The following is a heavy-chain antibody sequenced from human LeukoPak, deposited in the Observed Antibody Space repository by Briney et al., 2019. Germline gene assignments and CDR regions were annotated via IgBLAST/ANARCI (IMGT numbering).Heavy chain of an antibody. D-gene: IGHD1-7*01. CDR3: TREPNYSYYYYYMDV. Sequence: SQTLSLTSTVSGGSISSGSYYWSWIRQPAGKGLEWIGRIYTSGSTNYNPSLKSRVTISVDTSKNQFSLKLSSVTAADTAVYYCTREPNYSYYYYYMDVWGKGTTVTVSS. CDR1: GGSISSGSYY. J-gene: IGHJ6*03. CDR2: IYTSGST. V-gene: IGHV4-61*02.